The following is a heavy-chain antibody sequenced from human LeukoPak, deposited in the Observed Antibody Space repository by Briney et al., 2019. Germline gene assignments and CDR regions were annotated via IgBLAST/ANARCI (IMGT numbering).Heavy chain of an antibody. J-gene: IGHJ4*02. CDR1: GFTFSSYG. D-gene: IGHD3-22*01. V-gene: IGHV3-33*01. Sequence: GRSLRLSCAASGFTFSSYGMHWARQAPGRGLEWVAVIWYDGSNKYYADSVKGRFTISRDNSKNTLYLQMNSLRAEDTAVYYCARDSGYYYDSSGYYALTAADNDYWGQGTLVTVSS. CDR2: IWYDGSNK. CDR3: ARDSGYYYDSSGYYALTAADNDY.